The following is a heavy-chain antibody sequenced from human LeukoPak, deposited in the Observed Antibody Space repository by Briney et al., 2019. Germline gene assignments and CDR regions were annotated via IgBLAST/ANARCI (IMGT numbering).Heavy chain of an antibody. CDR2: ISYDGSNK. CDR3: ARGRFDIVVVPAAMIDY. CDR1: GFTFSSYA. V-gene: IGHV3-30-3*01. D-gene: IGHD2-2*01. J-gene: IGHJ4*02. Sequence: GGSLRLSCAASGFTFSSYAMHWVRQAPGKGLEWVAVISYDGSNKYYADSVKGRFTISRDNAKNSLYLQMNSLRAEDTAVYYCARGRFDIVVVPAAMIDYWGQGTLVTVSS.